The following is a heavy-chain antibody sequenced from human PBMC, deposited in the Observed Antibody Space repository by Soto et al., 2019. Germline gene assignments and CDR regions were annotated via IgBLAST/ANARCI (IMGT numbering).Heavy chain of an antibody. CDR2: VYDDGST. CDR1: GFTVRNNY. J-gene: IGHJ4*02. CDR3: ARGHYGSLPGYFDY. Sequence: EVHLVESGGGLVQPGGSLRLACAATGFTVRNNYMSWVRQAPGKGLEWVSVVYDDGSTYYAGSVKGRFTISRDNSQNTVSLQMNSLRAEDTAVYYCARGHYGSLPGYFDYWGQGTLVTVSS. D-gene: IGHD3-10*01. V-gene: IGHV3-66*01.